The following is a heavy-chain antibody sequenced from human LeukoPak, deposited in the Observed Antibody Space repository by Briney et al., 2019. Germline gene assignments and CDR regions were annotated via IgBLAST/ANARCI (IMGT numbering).Heavy chain of an antibody. Sequence: ETLSLTCTVSGGSISSGGYYWSWIRQAPGKGLEWVANIKNDGAVKNYVDSVKGRFTISRDNAKNSLYLQMNSLRAEDTAVYYCAKDSYSKGDFWGQGVLVTVSS. V-gene: IGHV3-7*01. CDR3: AKDSYSKGDF. D-gene: IGHD6-13*01. CDR1: GGSISSGGYY. CDR2: IKNDGAVK. J-gene: IGHJ4*02.